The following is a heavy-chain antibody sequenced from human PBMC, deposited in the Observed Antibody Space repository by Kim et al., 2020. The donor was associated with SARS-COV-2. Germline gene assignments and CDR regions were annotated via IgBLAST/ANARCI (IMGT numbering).Heavy chain of an antibody. CDR1: GYTFTGYY. CDR3: ARANSGSYYRADAFDI. J-gene: IGHJ3*02. D-gene: IGHD1-26*01. V-gene: IGHV1-2*02. CDR2: INPNSGGT. Sequence: ASVKVSCKASGYTFTGYYMHWVRQAPGQGLEWMGWINPNSGGTNYAQKFQGRVTMTRDTSISTAYMELSRLRSDDTAVYYCARANSGSYYRADAFDIWGQGTMVTVSS.